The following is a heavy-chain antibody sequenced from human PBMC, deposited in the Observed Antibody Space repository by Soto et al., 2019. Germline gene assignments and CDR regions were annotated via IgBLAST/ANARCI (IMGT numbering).Heavy chain of an antibody. Sequence: GGSLRLSCVFSGFTFSTYSMNWVRQAPGKGLEWVSSINGRSNYVYYADSVKGRFTISRDNAKNSLYLQMNRLRAEDTAIYYCAREDGVVGSSSAFDHWGLGTLVTVSS. J-gene: IGHJ4*02. D-gene: IGHD1-26*01. CDR2: INGRSNYV. V-gene: IGHV3-21*01. CDR1: GFTFSTYS. CDR3: AREDGVVGSSSAFDH.